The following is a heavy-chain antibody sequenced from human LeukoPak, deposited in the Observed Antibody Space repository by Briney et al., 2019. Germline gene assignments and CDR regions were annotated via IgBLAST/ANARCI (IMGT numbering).Heavy chain of an antibody. Sequence: GGSLRLSCAASGFTFSSYWMHWVRQAPGKGLVWVSRINSDGSSTSYADSVKGRFTISRDNAKNTLYLQMNSLRAEDTAVYYCASAGYSGSWYSLALDYWGQGTLVTVSS. J-gene: IGHJ4*02. CDR2: INSDGSST. D-gene: IGHD6-13*01. CDR1: GFTFSSYW. CDR3: ASAGYSGSWYSLALDY. V-gene: IGHV3-74*01.